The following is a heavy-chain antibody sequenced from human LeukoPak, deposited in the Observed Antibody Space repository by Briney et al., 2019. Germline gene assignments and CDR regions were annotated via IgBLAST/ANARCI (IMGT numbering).Heavy chain of an antibody. CDR2: INTDGSST. J-gene: IGHJ6*03. CDR3: AGPSSYSSSWYVQPNYYMDV. D-gene: IGHD6-13*01. V-gene: IGHV3-74*01. Sequence: GGSLRLSCAASGFTFSSNWMHWVRQAPGKGLVWVSRINTDGSSTTYADSVKGRFTISRDNAKNTLFLQMNSLRAEDTAVYYCAGPSSYSSSWYVQPNYYMDVWGKGTTVTVSS. CDR1: GFTFSSNW.